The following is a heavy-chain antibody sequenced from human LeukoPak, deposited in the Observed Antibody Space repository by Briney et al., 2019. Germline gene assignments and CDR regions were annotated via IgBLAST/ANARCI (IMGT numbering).Heavy chain of an antibody. V-gene: IGHV4-38-2*02. CDR3: ARHTVTAYYYYYYYMDV. Sequence: SETLSLTCTVSGYSISSGYYWGWIRQPPGKGLEWIGSIYHSGSTYYNPSLKSRVTISVDTSKNQFSLKLSSVTAADTAVYYCARHTVTAYYYYYYYMDVWGKGTTVTVSS. J-gene: IGHJ6*03. CDR2: IYHSGST. CDR1: GYSISSGYY. D-gene: IGHD4-17*01.